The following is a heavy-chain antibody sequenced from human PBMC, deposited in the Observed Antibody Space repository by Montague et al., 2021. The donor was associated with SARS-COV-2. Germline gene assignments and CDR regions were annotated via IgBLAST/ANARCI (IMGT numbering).Heavy chain of an antibody. Sequence: SLRLSCAASGFTFRDCWMHWVRQAPGKGLVWVSRIETDGSATTYADSVKGRFTIPRDNAKNTLYLQMDSLRAGDTAVYYCVRATLYMDVWGEGTTVAVSS. CDR3: VRATLYMDV. V-gene: IGHV3-74*01. CDR2: IETDGSAT. J-gene: IGHJ6*03. CDR1: GFTFRDCW.